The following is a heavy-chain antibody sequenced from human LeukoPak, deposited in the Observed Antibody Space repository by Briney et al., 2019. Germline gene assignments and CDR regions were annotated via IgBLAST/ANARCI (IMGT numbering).Heavy chain of an antibody. Sequence: SVKVSCKTSGGTFSSYAISWVRQAPGQGLEWMGRIIPILGIANYAQKFQGRVTITADTSTSTVYMELSSLRSEETAVYYCARDQGLTAPPPYGLDVWGQGTTVIVSS. D-gene: IGHD5-18*01. CDR1: GGTFSSYA. V-gene: IGHV1-69*04. J-gene: IGHJ6*02. CDR3: ARDQGLTAPPPYGLDV. CDR2: IIPILGIA.